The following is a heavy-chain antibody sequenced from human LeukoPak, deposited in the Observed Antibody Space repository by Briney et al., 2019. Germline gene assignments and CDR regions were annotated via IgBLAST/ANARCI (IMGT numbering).Heavy chain of an antibody. CDR2: ISPNNGNT. CDR1: LYTFSRFG. D-gene: IGHD6-19*01. V-gene: IGHV1-18*01. Sequence: GAPERVSCTASLYTFSRFGISWGRQAPGHEVECMGWISPNNGNTNYAQKLQGRVTMTTDTSTSTAYMELRSLRSEDTAVYYCARGPLRGVAGTRFDYWGQGTLVTVSS. J-gene: IGHJ4*02. CDR3: ARGPLRGVAGTRFDY.